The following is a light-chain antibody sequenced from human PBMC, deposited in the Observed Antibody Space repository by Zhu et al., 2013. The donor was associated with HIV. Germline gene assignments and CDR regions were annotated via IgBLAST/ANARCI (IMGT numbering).Light chain of an antibody. CDR3: QQCLATPIT. J-gene: IGKJ5*01. V-gene: IGKV3D-15*01. CDR1: QSVSSN. CDR2: GAS. Sequence: EIVMTQSPATLSVSPGERVTLSCRASQSVSSNLAWYQQKPGQAPRLLVYGASTRTTGIPDRITGSGSGTDFTLTISGLQAEDAGLYYCQQCLATPITFGQGTRLEIK.